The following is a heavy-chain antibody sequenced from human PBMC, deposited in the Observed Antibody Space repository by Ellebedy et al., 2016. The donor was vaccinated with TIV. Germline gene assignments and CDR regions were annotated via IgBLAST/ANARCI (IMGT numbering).Heavy chain of an antibody. CDR2: IIPILGIA. J-gene: IGHJ4*02. V-gene: IGHV1-69*10. CDR1: GGTFSSYA. CDR3: ARDAKAGYNSY. D-gene: IGHD5-24*01. Sequence: ASVKVSCKASGGTFSSYAISWVRQAPGQGLEWMGGIIPILGIANYAQKFQGRVTITADKSTSTAYMELSSLRSEDTAVYYCARDAKAGYNSYWGQGTLVTVSS.